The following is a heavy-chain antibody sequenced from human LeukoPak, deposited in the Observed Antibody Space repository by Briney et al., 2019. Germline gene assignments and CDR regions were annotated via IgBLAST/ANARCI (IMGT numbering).Heavy chain of an antibody. D-gene: IGHD6-19*01. Sequence: QTGGSLRLSCAASGFTFDDYAMHWVRQAPGKGLEWVSGISWNSGSIGYADSVKGRFTISRDNAKNSLYLQMNSLRAEDTALYYCAKDAVAGYVDYWGQGTLVTVSS. CDR3: AKDAVAGYVDY. J-gene: IGHJ4*02. CDR1: GFTFDDYA. CDR2: ISWNSGSI. V-gene: IGHV3-9*01.